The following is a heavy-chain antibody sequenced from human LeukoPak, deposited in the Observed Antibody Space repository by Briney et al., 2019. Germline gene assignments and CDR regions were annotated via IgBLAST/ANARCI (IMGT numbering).Heavy chain of an antibody. J-gene: IGHJ1*01. CDR1: GFTFSSSW. CDR2: IKSDGTLT. D-gene: IGHD6-13*01. CDR3: ARGPNSSSWYGSEYFQH. Sequence: GGSLRLSCAASGFTFSSSWMHWVRQAPGKGLVWVSRIKSDGTLTTDADSVKGRFTISRDNAKNTLYLQTNSLRAEDTAVYYCARGPNSSSWYGSEYFQHWGQGTLVTVSS. V-gene: IGHV3-74*01.